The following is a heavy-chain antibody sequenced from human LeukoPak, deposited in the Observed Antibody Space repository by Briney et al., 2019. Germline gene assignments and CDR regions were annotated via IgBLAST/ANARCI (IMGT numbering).Heavy chain of an antibody. CDR3: ARVEGRAAAGAIDY. Sequence: SETLSLTCTVSGGSISSYYWSWIRQPAGKGLEWIGRIYTSGSTNYNPSLKSRVTMSVDTYKNQFSLKLSSVTAADTAVYYCARVEGRAAAGAIDYWGQGTLVTVSS. J-gene: IGHJ4*02. CDR1: GGSISSYY. CDR2: IYTSGST. D-gene: IGHD6-13*01. V-gene: IGHV4-4*07.